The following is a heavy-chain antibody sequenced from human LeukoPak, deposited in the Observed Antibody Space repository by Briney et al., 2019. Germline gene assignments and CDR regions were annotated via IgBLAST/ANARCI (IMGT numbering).Heavy chain of an antibody. D-gene: IGHD3-16*01. CDR1: GFTFSSYR. CDR2: ISSSSSTI. Sequence: GGSLRLSCAASGFTFSSYRMNWGREAPGKGLEWVSYISSSSSTIYYADSVKGRFTISRDNAKNTLYLQMNSLRAEDTAVYYCARRAGAYTHPYDYWGQGTLVTVS. V-gene: IGHV3-48*01. CDR3: ARRAGAYTHPYDY. J-gene: IGHJ4*02.